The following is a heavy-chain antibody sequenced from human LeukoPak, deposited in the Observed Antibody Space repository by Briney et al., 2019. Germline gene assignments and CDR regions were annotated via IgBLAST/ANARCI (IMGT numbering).Heavy chain of an antibody. CDR3: AKISSSAESNFDY. J-gene: IGHJ4*02. CDR2: IWPDGSKK. D-gene: IGHD6-25*01. V-gene: IGHV3-33*06. Sequence: PGRSLRLSCAASGFTFSTYAMHWVRQAPGKWLEWVAFIWPDGSKKYYADSVKGRFAISRENSKNTVYLQMNDLRPEDTALYFCAKISSSAESNFDYWGQGTLLTVSS. CDR1: GFTFSTYA.